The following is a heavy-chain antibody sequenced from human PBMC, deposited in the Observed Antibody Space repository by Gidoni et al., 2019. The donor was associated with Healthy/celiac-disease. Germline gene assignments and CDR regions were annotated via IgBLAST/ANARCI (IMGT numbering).Heavy chain of an antibody. V-gene: IGHV3-9*01. CDR1: GFTFDDYA. CDR2: ISWNSGSI. Sequence: EVQLVESGGGLVQPGRSLRLSCAASGFTFDDYAMHWVRQAPGKGLEWFSGISWNSGSIGYADSVKGRFTISRDNAKNSLYLQMNSLRAEDTALYYCAKDSSGYYRYFDYWGQGTLVTVSS. D-gene: IGHD3-22*01. J-gene: IGHJ4*02. CDR3: AKDSSGYYRYFDY.